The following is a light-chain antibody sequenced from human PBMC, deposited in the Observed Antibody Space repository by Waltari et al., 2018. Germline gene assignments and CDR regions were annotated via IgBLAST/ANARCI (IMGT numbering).Light chain of an antibody. CDR3: MIWHSSAYV. V-gene: IGLV5-45*03. J-gene: IGLJ2*01. CDR1: SGINVGTYS. Sequence: QAVLTQPSSLSASPGASASLTCTLRSGINVGTYSIYWYQQKPGSPPQYLLRYKSDSDKQQGSGVPSRFSGSKDASANAGILLISGLQSEDEADYYCMIWHSSAYVFGGGTKLTVL. CDR2: YKSDSDK.